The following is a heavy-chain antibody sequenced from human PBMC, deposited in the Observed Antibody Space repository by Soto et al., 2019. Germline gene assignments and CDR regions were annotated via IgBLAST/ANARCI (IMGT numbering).Heavy chain of an antibody. J-gene: IGHJ3*01. CDR3: ARGGYYDSGLYKGDLDV. Sequence: QAQLVQSGAEMKKSGASLKISFGASGYSLTGYYLHWLRQAPGQGLEWMWWLNPDSGEAIYALKFQGRVTMTRDTTSSTAYLEVWTLTSDATAIYYCARGGYYDSGLYKGDLDVWGQGTFVTVSS. D-gene: IGHD3-22*01. CDR2: LNPDSGEA. CDR1: GYSLTGYY. V-gene: IGHV1-2*02.